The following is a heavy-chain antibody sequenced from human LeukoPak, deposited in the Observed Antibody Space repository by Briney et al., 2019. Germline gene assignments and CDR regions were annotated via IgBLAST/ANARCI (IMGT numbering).Heavy chain of an antibody. CDR3: TRHDVVPVLGHGMAD. Sequence: SETLSLTCSVSGAYIGTYYWSWMRQAPGKGLEWIGYISPDGYNLNTPSLRSRVTITRDTSENQFSLIPSSVTAADTAVYYCTRHDVVPVLGHGMADWGQGTTVTVAS. V-gene: IGHV4-59*08. J-gene: IGHJ6*02. CDR2: ISPDGYN. D-gene: IGHD2-2*01. CDR1: GAYIGTYY.